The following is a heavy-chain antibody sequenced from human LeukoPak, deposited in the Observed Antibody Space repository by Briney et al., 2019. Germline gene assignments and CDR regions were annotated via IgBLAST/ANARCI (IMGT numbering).Heavy chain of an antibody. Sequence: GGSLRLSCAASGFTVSSNYMNWVRQAPGKGLEWVSVIYSGGSTYYAESSRGRFTISRDNSKNTVYLQMSGLRVEDTAVYYCVKGPGPTVNYYFDFWGQGTLVTVSS. CDR3: VKGPGPTVNYYFDF. CDR2: IYSGGST. V-gene: IGHV3-53*05. D-gene: IGHD4-17*01. J-gene: IGHJ4*02. CDR1: GFTVSSNY.